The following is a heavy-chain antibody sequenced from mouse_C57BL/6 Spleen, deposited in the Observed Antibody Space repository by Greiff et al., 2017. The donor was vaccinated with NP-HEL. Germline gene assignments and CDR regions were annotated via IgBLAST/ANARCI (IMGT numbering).Heavy chain of an antibody. CDR2: IDPENGDT. Sequence: EVQLQQSGAELVRPGASVKLSCTASGFNIKDDYMHWVKQRPEQGLEWIGWIDPENGDTEYASKFQGKATITADTSSNTAYLQLSSLTSEDTAVYYCTTGDGNYDAYWGQGTLVTVSA. V-gene: IGHV14-4*01. CDR1: GFNIKDDY. CDR3: TTGDGNYDAY. J-gene: IGHJ3*01. D-gene: IGHD2-1*01.